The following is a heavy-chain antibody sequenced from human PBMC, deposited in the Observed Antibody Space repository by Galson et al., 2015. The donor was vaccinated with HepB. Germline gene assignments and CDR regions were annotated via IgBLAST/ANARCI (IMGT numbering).Heavy chain of an antibody. CDR2: IYPGDSDT. V-gene: IGHV5-51*03. D-gene: IGHD1-26*01. Sequence: QSGAEVKKPGESLKISCKGSGYSFTSYWIGWVRQMPGKGLEWMGIIYPGDSDTRYSPSFQGQVTISADKSISTAYLQWSSLKASDTAMYYCARPWDQYSGSYYPFYWGQGTLVTVSS. CDR1: GYSFTSYW. CDR3: ARPWDQYSGSYYPFY. J-gene: IGHJ4*02.